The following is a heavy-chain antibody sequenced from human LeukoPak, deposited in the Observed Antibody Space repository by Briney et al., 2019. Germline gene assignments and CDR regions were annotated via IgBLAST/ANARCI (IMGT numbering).Heavy chain of an antibody. CDR3: STTHYNFGDLDH. CDR2: IKTKTDGGTT. V-gene: IGHV3-15*01. CDR1: GFTFSSYG. J-gene: IGHJ4*02. Sequence: GGSLRLSCAASGFTFSSYGMHWVRQAPWKGLEWVGHIKTKTDGGTTDYAAPVKGRFTISRDDSKNTVYLQMNSLKTEDTAVYYCSTTHYNFGDLDHWGQGTLVTVSS. D-gene: IGHD3/OR15-3a*01.